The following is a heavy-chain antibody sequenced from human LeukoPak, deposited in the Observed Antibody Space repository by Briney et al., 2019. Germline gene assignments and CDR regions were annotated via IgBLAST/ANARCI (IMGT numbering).Heavy chain of an antibody. CDR1: GFTFSSYG. Sequence: PGGSLRLSCAASGFTFSSYGMHWVRQAPGKGLEWVSYISSSGSTIYYADSVKGRFTISRDNAKNSLYLQMNSLRAEDTAVYYCARGGYYDSSGYYVAIDYWGQGTLVTVSS. CDR3: ARGGYYDSSGYYVAIDY. J-gene: IGHJ4*02. V-gene: IGHV3-48*04. CDR2: ISSSGSTI. D-gene: IGHD3-22*01.